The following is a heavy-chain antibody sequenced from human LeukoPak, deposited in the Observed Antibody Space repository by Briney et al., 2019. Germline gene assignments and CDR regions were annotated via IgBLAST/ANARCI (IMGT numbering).Heavy chain of an antibody. Sequence: SETLSLTCTVSGGSISSYYWSWIRQPPGKGLEWIGYIYYSGSTNYNPSLKSRVTISVDTSKNQFSLKLSSVTAADTAVYYCARVRGDYLAFDIWGQGTMVIVSS. CDR1: GGSISSYY. D-gene: IGHD4-17*01. J-gene: IGHJ3*02. CDR3: ARVRGDYLAFDI. CDR2: IYYSGST. V-gene: IGHV4-59*01.